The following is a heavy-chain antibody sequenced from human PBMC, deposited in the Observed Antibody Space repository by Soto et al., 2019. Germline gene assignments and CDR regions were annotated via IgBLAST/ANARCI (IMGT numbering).Heavy chain of an antibody. J-gene: IGHJ4*02. Sequence: QVQLVQSGAEVKKPGSSVKVSCKASGGTFSSYAISWVRQAPGQGLEWMGGIIPIFGTANYAQKFQGRVTITADESTSTAYMELSSLRSEDTAVYYCAREPIEYSSSSTDHYFDYWGQGTLVTVSS. CDR3: AREPIEYSSSSTDHYFDY. V-gene: IGHV1-69*01. CDR1: GGTFSSYA. CDR2: IIPIFGTA. D-gene: IGHD6-6*01.